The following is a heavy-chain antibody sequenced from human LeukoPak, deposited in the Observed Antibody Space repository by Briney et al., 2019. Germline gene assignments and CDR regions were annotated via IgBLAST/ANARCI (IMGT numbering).Heavy chain of an antibody. CDR3: AKIPGYNWNYVDRFDP. Sequence: GGSLRLSCAASGFTFRSYAMSWVRQAPGKGLEWVSAISGSGGSTYYADSVKGRFTISRDNPKNTLYLQMNSLRAEDTAVYYCAKIPGYNWNYVDRFDPWDQGTLVTVSS. CDR2: ISGSGGST. V-gene: IGHV3-23*01. CDR1: GFTFRSYA. J-gene: IGHJ5*02. D-gene: IGHD1-7*01.